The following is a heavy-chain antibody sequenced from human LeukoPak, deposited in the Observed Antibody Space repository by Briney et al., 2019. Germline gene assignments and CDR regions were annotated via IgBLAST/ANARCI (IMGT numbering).Heavy chain of an antibody. CDR3: ARRSRGGYNLIDY. J-gene: IGHJ4*02. D-gene: IGHD5-24*01. CDR1: GYTFTIYW. V-gene: IGHV5-51*01. Sequence: GESLKISCKGSGYTFTIYWIGWVRQMPGKGLEWMGIIYPGDSDTKYSPSFQGQVTISVDKSISTAYLQWNSLKASDTAIYYCARRSRGGYNLIDYWGQGTLVTVSS. CDR2: IYPGDSDT.